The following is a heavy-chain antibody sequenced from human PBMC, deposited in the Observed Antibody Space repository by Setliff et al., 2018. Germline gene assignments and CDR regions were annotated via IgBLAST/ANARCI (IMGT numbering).Heavy chain of an antibody. D-gene: IGHD2-2*01. J-gene: IGHJ4*02. CDR2: INIGSSYI. V-gene: IGHV3-21*05. Sequence: PGGSLRLSCAASGFSLSTYDVIYGMNWVRQTPGKGLEWISFINIGSSYIYYADSVKGRFTISRDNAKNSLYLQMNSLRAEDTAVYYCARGQSRSSTSTDDYWGQGTLVTVSS. CDR3: ARGQSRSSTSTDDY. CDR1: GFSLSTYDVIYG.